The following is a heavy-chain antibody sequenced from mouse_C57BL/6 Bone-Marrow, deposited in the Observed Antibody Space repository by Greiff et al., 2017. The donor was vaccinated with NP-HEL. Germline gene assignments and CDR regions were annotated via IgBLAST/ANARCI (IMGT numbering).Heavy chain of an antibody. J-gene: IGHJ2*01. CDR2: IYPRSGNT. D-gene: IGHD1-1*01. V-gene: IGHV1-81*01. Sequence: VKVVESGAELARPGASVKLSCKASGYTFTSYGISWVKQRTGQGLEWIGEIYPRSGNTYYNEKFKGKATLTADKSSSTAYMELRSLTSEDSAVYFCARGGLLRDYWGQGTTLTVSS. CDR1: GYTFTSYG. CDR3: ARGGLLRDY.